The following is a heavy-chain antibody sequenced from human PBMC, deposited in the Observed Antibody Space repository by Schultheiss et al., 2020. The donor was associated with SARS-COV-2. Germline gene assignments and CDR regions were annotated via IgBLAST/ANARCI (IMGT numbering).Heavy chain of an antibody. J-gene: IGHJ2*01. CDR3: ARAERFSGKVQPHWYFDL. Sequence: GGSLRLSCAASGFTFSSYAMHWVRQAPGKGLEWVAIISYDGSNKYYADSVKGRFTISRDNSKSTLFLQMNSLRGDDTAVYYCARAERFSGKVQPHWYFDLWGRGTLVTVSS. CDR2: ISYDGSNK. CDR1: GFTFSSYA. D-gene: IGHD3-10*01. V-gene: IGHV3-30*04.